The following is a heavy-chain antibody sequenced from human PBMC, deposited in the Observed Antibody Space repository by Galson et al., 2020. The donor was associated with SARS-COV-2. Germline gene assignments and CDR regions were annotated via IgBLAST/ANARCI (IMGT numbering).Heavy chain of an antibody. CDR3: ARVDIAATWFDL. D-gene: IGHD5-12*01. CDR2: IFHGGST. V-gene: IGHV4-59*01. Sequence: ASETLSLTCTVSGGSISYYYWSWIRQPPGKELEWIGYIFHGGSTNYNPSLKSRVTISVDTSNNHFSLNLTSVTAADTAVYYCARVDIAATWFDLWGQGTLVTVAS. J-gene: IGHJ5*02. CDR1: GGSISYYY.